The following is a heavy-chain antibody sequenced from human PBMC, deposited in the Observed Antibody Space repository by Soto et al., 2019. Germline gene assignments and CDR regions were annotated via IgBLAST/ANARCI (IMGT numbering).Heavy chain of an antibody. CDR3: ATYGGAAAGPHYYYGMDV. V-gene: IGHV1-24*01. Sequence: ASVKVSCKVSGYTLTELSMHWARQAPGKGLEWMGSFDPEDGETIYAQKFQGRVTMTEDTSTDIAYMELSSLRSEDTAVYYCATYGGAAAGPHYYYGMDVWGQGTTVTVSS. CDR2: FDPEDGET. CDR1: GYTLTELS. D-gene: IGHD6-13*01. J-gene: IGHJ6*02.